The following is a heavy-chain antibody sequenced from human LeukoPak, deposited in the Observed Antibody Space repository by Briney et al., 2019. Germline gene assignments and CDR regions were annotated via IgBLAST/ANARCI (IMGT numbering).Heavy chain of an antibody. V-gene: IGHV3-23*01. CDR1: GFNFNSYA. CDR3: ARDLTGSTSCYKGLCYYYYMDV. D-gene: IGHD2-2*02. J-gene: IGHJ6*03. Sequence: GGSLRLSCAASGFNFNSYAMTWVRQAPGRGLEWVSAISGGGGTIYWADSVTGRFPISRDNSMNTLYLQMSRLSVDDTAVYYCARDLTGSTSCYKGLCYYYYMDVWGKGTTVTVSS. CDR2: ISGGGGTI.